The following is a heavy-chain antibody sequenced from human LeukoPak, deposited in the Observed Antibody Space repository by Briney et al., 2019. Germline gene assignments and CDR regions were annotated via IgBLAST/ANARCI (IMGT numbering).Heavy chain of an antibody. CDR1: LFTFSSYE. Sequence: GGSLRLSCTHSLFTFSSYEMNWVRQAPGRGLEWVSYIWSSGSPTHYPDSVKGRFTISRENAKNSLYLQMSSLRADDTAVYYCARELTDVAGDGLDVWGQGTMVTVSS. J-gene: IGHJ3*01. V-gene: IGHV3-48*03. CDR2: IWSSGSPT. D-gene: IGHD5-12*01. CDR3: ARELTDVAGDGLDV.